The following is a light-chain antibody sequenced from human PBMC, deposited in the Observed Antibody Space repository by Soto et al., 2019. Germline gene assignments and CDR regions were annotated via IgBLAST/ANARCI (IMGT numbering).Light chain of an antibody. CDR1: SSDVGGYNY. Sequence: QSVLTQPASVSGSPGQSITISCTGTSSDVGGYNYVSWYQQHPGKAPKLMIYEVSNRPSGVSNRFSGSKSGNTASLTISGLQDEDEDDYYCSSYTSITTHVFGTGTYFTVL. CDR3: SSYTSITTHV. J-gene: IGLJ1*01. V-gene: IGLV2-14*01. CDR2: EVS.